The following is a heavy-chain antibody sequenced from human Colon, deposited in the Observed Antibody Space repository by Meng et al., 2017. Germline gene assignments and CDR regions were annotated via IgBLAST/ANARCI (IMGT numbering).Heavy chain of an antibody. D-gene: IGHD1-26*01. Sequence: ASVKVSCKASGYTFTNNGISWLRQAPGQGLEWMGWISAYNGDTHYAQNLQSRVTMTTDTSTNTAYMELRSLRSDDTAVYYCARDSAIVGAKYYFDDWGQGTLVTVSS. CDR2: ISAYNGDT. CDR3: ARDSAIVGAKYYFDD. CDR1: GYTFTNNG. J-gene: IGHJ4*02. V-gene: IGHV1-18*01.